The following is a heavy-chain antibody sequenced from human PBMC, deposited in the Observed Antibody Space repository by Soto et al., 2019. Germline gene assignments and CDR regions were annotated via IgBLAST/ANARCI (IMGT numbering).Heavy chain of an antibody. CDR1: HATFTGYT. J-gene: IGHJ5*02. Sequence: QVHLVQSVTEVKEPGASVTVSCKTSHATFTGYTINWVRQAPGQGLEWLGWISSLSGNTYYARDFQGRLTMTTNTSATTAYMELRSLRSDDTAVYFCARGTVTSGRWFGPWGQGTLVTVSS. V-gene: IGHV1-18*04. D-gene: IGHD4-17*01. CDR2: ISSLSGNT. CDR3: ARGTVTSGRWFGP.